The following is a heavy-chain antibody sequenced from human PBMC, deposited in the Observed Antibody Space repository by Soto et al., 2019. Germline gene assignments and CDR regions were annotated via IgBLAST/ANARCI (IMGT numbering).Heavy chain of an antibody. J-gene: IGHJ4*02. D-gene: IGHD6-6*01. CDR3: ASVRGVAARTFDY. V-gene: IGHV4-59*12. CDR1: GGSSNEFY. Sequence: PSETLSRTCTVSGGSSNEFYWSWIRQPPGKGLEWIGYIYYSGSTDYNPSLKGRGTIAVDTSKNQFSLEVRSVTAADQAVYYSASVRGVAARTFDYWGQETLVTVSS. CDR2: IYYSGST.